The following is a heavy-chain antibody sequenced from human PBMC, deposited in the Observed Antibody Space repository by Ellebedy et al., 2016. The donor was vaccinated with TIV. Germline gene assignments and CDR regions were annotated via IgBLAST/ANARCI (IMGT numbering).Heavy chain of an antibody. CDR3: AKCNVLTACF. J-gene: IGHJ4*02. CDR1: GASFRHYY. CDR2: INHSGSI. D-gene: IGHD3-9*01. V-gene: IGHV4-34*01. Sequence: SQTLSLTXAVYGASFRHYYWSWLRQSPGKGLEWIGEINHSGSINYNPSLKSRVTMSVDTSNNQFSLKLSSVTAADTAVYYCAKCNVLTACFWGRGTLVTVSS.